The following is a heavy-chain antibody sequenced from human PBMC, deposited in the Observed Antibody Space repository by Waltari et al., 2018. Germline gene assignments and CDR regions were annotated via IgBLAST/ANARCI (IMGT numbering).Heavy chain of an antibody. Sequence: QLQLQESGPGLVKPSETLSLTCTVSGGSISSSSYYWGWIRQPPGKGLEWIGSIYYSGRTYENPSLKSRVTISVDTSKNQFSLKLSSVTAADTAVYYCGAVSSGYYVDYWGQGTLVTVSS. J-gene: IGHJ4*02. V-gene: IGHV4-39*01. D-gene: IGHD3-22*01. CDR2: IYYSGRT. CDR3: GAVSSGYYVDY. CDR1: GGSISSSSYY.